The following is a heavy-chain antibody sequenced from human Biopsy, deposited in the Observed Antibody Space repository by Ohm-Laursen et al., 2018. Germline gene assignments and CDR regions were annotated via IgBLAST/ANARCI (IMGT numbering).Heavy chain of an antibody. V-gene: IGHV1-2*02. Sequence: SVKVSCKASGYTFTDYSLHWVRQAPGQGLEWMGWVNPNSGATNYAQKFQGRVTMTSDTSISTAYIELRRLISDDTAVYFCARDRMVTIITLVRADTFDIWGQGTLVSVTS. CDR1: GYTFTDYS. D-gene: IGHD3-10*01. CDR2: VNPNSGAT. J-gene: IGHJ3*02. CDR3: ARDRMVTIITLVRADTFDI.